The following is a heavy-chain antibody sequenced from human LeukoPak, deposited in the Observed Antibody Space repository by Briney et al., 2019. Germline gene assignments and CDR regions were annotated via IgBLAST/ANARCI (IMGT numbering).Heavy chain of an antibody. Sequence: GGSLRLSCAVSGFNVTNKYMTWVRQPPGKGLEWVSVLYSGGTTHYRESVRGRFTISRDTSKNTLNLQLNSLRAEDTAVYFCAPLPRGVVGHFDPWGQGTLVSVSS. CDR2: LYSGGTT. J-gene: IGHJ5*02. D-gene: IGHD3-10*01. V-gene: IGHV3-53*01. CDR3: APLPRGVVGHFDP. CDR1: GFNVTNKY.